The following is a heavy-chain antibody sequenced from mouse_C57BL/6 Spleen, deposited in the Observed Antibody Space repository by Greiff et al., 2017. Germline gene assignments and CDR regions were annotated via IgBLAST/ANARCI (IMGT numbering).Heavy chain of an antibody. V-gene: IGHV1-78*01. Sequence: QVQLQQSDAELVKPGASVKISCKVSGYTFTDHTIHWMKQRPEQGLEWIGYIYPRDGSTKYNEKFKGKATLTADKSSSTAYMQLNSLTSEASAFYCCARCYDYEAMDYWGQGTSVTVSS. J-gene: IGHJ4*01. CDR3: ARCYDYEAMDY. CDR2: IYPRDGST. CDR1: GYTFTDHT.